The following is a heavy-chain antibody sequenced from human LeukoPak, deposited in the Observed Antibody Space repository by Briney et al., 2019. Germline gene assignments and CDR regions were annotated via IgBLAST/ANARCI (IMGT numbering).Heavy chain of an antibody. V-gene: IGHV3-13*05. Sequence: GGSLRLSCAASGFTFSTYDMHWVRQATGKGLEWVSAIGTAGDPYYSGSVKGRLTISRENAKNSLYLQMNSLRVGDTAVYYCARAPPYCSSTSCSYWYFDLWGRGTLVTVSS. CDR1: GFTFSTYD. J-gene: IGHJ2*01. D-gene: IGHD2-2*01. CDR2: IGTAGDP. CDR3: ARAPPYCSSTSCSYWYFDL.